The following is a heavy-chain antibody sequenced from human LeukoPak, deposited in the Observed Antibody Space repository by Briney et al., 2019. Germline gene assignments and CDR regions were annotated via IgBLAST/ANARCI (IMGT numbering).Heavy chain of an antibody. J-gene: IGHJ4*02. CDR2: ISYDGSNK. V-gene: IGHV3-30-3*01. Sequence: QSSETLSLTCTVSGGSISSSSYYWGWIRQAPGKGLEWVAVISYDGSNKYYADSVKGRFTISRDNSKNTLYLQMNSLRAEDTAVYYCARDYTAMVIGYWGQGTLVTVSS. CDR1: GGSISSSS. D-gene: IGHD5-18*01. CDR3: ARDYTAMVIGY.